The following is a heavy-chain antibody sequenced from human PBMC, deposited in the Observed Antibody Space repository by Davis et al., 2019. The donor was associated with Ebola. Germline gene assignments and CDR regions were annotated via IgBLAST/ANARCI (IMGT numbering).Heavy chain of an antibody. CDR3: ASQSGSGSYYYYYGMDV. Sequence: AASVKVSCKASGGTFSSYAISWVRQAPGQGLEWMGGIIPIFGTANYAQKFQGRVTITADKSTSTAYMELSSLRSEDTAVYYCASQSGSGSYYYYYGMDVWGQGTTVTVSS. V-gene: IGHV1-69*06. J-gene: IGHJ6*02. CDR2: IIPIFGTA. CDR1: GGTFSSYA. D-gene: IGHD3-10*01.